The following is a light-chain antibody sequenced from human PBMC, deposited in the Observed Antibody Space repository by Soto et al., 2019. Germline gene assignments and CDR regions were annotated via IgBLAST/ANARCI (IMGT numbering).Light chain of an antibody. V-gene: IGKV1-5*03. CDR1: QSISSW. Sequence: DLQMTQSPSTLSASVGDRVTITCRASQSISSWLAWYQQKPGKAPKLLIYKASSLESGVPSRFSGSGSGTEFTLTISSLQPDDFATYYCQQYNSYSPAWTFGQGTKVYIK. CDR2: KAS. CDR3: QQYNSYSPAWT. J-gene: IGKJ1*01.